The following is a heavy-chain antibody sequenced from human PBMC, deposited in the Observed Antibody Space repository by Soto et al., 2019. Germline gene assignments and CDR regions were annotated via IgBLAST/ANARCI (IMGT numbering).Heavy chain of an antibody. J-gene: IGHJ6*02. CDR3: AKDRENMDTAMVHYYYYGMVV. D-gene: IGHD5-18*01. V-gene: IGHV3-30*18. CDR2: ISYDGSNK. CDR1: GFTFSSYG. Sequence: GSLRLSCAASGFTFSSYGMHWVRQAPGKGPEWVAVISYDGSNKYYADSVKGRFTISRDNSKNTLYLQMNSLRAEDTAVYYCAKDRENMDTAMVHYYYYGMVVWGQGTTVTVSS.